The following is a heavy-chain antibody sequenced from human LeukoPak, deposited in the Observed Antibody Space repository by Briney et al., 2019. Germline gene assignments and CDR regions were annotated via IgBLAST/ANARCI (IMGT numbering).Heavy chain of an antibody. CDR3: ARENYYDGSGSPSASAPVDH. J-gene: IGHJ4*02. CDR2: IIPIFGTA. V-gene: IGHV1-69*13. Sequence: GASVKVSCKASGGTFSSYAISWVRQAPGQGLEWMGGIIPIFGTANCAQKFQGRVTITADESTSTAYMELSSLRSEDTAVYYCARENYYDGSGSPSASAPVDHWGQGTLVTVSS. D-gene: IGHD3-22*01. CDR1: GGTFSSYA.